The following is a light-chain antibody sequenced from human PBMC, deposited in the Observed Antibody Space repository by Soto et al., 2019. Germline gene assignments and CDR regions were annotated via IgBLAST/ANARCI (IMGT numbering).Light chain of an antibody. Sequence: DLQMTQSPSSLSASVGDRVTITCRASQAIRNDLAWYQQKPGRAPKRLIYGSSSLQSGVPSRFSGSGSGTEFTLTISSLQPEDFGTYYCLQHNLFPRTFGQGTKVEIK. V-gene: IGKV1-17*01. CDR2: GSS. J-gene: IGKJ1*01. CDR3: LQHNLFPRT. CDR1: QAIRND.